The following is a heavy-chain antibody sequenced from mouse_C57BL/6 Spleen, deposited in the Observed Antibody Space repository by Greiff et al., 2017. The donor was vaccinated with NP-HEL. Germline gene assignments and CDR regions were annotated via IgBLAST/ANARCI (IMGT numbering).Heavy chain of an antibody. CDR2: IDPSDSYT. CDR3: ARSPYDYGSSYYAMDY. J-gene: IGHJ4*01. V-gene: IGHV1-69*01. D-gene: IGHD1-1*01. CDR1: GYTFTSYW. Sequence: QVQLQQPGAELVMPGASVKLSCKASGYTFTSYWMHWVKQRPGQGLEWIGEIDPSDSYTNYNQKFKGKSTLTVDKSSSTAYMQLSSLTSEDSAVYYGARSPYDYGSSYYAMDYWGQGTSVTVSS.